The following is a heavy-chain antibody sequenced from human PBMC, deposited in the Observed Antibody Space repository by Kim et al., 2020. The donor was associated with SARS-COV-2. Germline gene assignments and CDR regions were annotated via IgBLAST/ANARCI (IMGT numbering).Heavy chain of an antibody. CDR3: ARARYYYDSSGYQEYYFDY. CDR1: GFTFSSYS. D-gene: IGHD3-22*01. J-gene: IGHJ4*02. V-gene: IGHV3-21*01. Sequence: GGSLRLSCAASGFTFSSYSMNWVRQAPGKGLEWVSSISSSSSYIYYADSVKGRFTISRDNAKNSLYLQMNSLRAEDTAVYYCARARYYYDSSGYQEYYFDYWGQGTLVTVSS. CDR2: ISSSSSYI.